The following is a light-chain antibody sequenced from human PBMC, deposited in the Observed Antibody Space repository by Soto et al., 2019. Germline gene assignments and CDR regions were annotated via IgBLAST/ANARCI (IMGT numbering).Light chain of an antibody. CDR2: EVS. V-gene: IGLV2-14*01. CDR1: SSDVGAYNF. Sequence: QSSLAQPASVSGSPGQSITISCTGTSSDVGAYNFVSWYQQHPGTAPKLIIYEVSNRPSGVSNRFSASKSGNSASLTISGLQADDEADYCCSSYKTSTTAVFGGGTKVTVL. J-gene: IGLJ2*01. CDR3: SSYKTSTTAV.